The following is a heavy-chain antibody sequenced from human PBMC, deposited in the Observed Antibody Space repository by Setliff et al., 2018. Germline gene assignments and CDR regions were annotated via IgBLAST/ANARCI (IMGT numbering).Heavy chain of an antibody. D-gene: IGHD6-19*01. CDR2: MSPVYGIA. CDR1: GYAFITFG. CDR3: VPQGPGYGNGWWTNWFDP. J-gene: IGHJ5*02. V-gene: IGHV1-18*01. Sequence: ASVKVSCKTSGYAFITFGMSWVRQAPGQGLEWMGWMSPVYGIANYARKFQGRVTLTADTSTTTAYLELASLRDDDTAVYYCVPQGPGYGNGWWTNWFDPWGQGTLVTVSS.